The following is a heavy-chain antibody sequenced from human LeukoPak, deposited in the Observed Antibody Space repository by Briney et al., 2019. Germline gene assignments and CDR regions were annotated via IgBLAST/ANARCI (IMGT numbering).Heavy chain of an antibody. CDR3: ARGYGDYDFDY. Sequence: AGGSLRLSCAASGFTFSSYSMNWVRQAPGKGLEWVSSISSSSSYIYYADSAKGRFTISRDNAKNSLYLQMNSLRAEDTAVYYCARGYGDYDFDYWGQGTLVTVSS. V-gene: IGHV3-21*01. CDR2: ISSSSSYI. CDR1: GFTFSSYS. D-gene: IGHD4-17*01. J-gene: IGHJ4*02.